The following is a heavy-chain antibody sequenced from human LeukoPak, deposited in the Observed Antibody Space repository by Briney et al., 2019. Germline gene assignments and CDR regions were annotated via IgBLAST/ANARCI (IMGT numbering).Heavy chain of an antibody. CDR2: ISNSGSTI. V-gene: IGHV3-48*03. CDR3: ARSPYSESYYGDAFDI. D-gene: IGHD1-26*01. Sequence: GGSLRLSCVVSGFTFSIYEMNWVRQAPGKGLEWVSYISNSGSTIYYADSVRGRFAISRDNAKNSLYLQMNSLRAEDTAVYYCARSPYSESYYGDAFDIWGQGTMVTVSS. J-gene: IGHJ3*02. CDR1: GFTFSIYE.